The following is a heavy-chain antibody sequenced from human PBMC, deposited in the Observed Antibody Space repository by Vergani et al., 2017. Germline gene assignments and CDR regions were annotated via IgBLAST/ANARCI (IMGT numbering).Heavy chain of an antibody. J-gene: IGHJ3*02. D-gene: IGHD6-19*01. V-gene: IGHV4-34*01. Sequence: QVQLQQWGAGLLKPSETLSLTCAVYGGSFSGYYWSWIRQPPGQGLEWIGEINHSGSTNYNPSLKSRVTISVDTSKNQFSLKLSSVTAADTAVYYCARGWDRKSSGWPRLTSLGAFDIWGQGTMVTVSS. CDR1: GGSFSGYY. CDR2: INHSGST. CDR3: ARGWDRKSSGWPRLTSLGAFDI.